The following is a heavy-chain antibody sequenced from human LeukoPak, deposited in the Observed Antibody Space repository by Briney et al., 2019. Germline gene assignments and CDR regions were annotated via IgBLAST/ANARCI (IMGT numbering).Heavy chain of an antibody. CDR2: MKPNSGNT. J-gene: IGHJ6*03. V-gene: IGHV1-8*03. CDR3: ARERAGIVVVPAAIDYYYYYMDV. Sequence: ASMKVSCKAYGYTFTSYDINWERQATGQGIEWMEWMKPNSGNTGYAKKCQGRVTITRNTSISTAYMELSSLRSEDTAVYYCARERAGIVVVPAAIDYYYYYMDVWGKGTTVTVSS. D-gene: IGHD2-2*01. CDR1: GYTFTSYD.